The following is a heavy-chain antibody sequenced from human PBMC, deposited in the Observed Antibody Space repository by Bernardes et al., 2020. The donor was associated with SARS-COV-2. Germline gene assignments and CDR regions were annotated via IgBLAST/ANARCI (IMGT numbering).Heavy chain of an antibody. J-gene: IGHJ6*02. D-gene: IGHD3-9*01. Sequence: ASVKVSCKVSVYTLTELSMHWVRQAPGKGLEWMGGFDPEDGETIYAQKFQGRVTMTEDTSTDTAYMELSSLRSEDTAVYYCATDQRYYDILTGRTYYYGMDVWGQGTTVTVSS. CDR2: FDPEDGET. V-gene: IGHV1-24*01. CDR1: VYTLTELS. CDR3: ATDQRYYDILTGRTYYYGMDV.